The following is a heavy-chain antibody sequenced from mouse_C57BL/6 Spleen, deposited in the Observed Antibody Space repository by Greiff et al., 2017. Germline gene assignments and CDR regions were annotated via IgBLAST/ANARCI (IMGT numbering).Heavy chain of an antibody. CDR2: ISSGGDYI. CDR1: GFTFSSYA. Sequence: EVKLMESGEGLVKPGGSLKLSCAASGFTFSSYAMSWVRQTPEKRLEWVAYISSGGDYIYYADTVKGRFTISRDNARNTLYLQMSSLKSEDTAMYYCTRGAYYGSSPYAMDYWGQGTSVTVSS. V-gene: IGHV5-9-1*02. CDR3: TRGAYYGSSPYAMDY. J-gene: IGHJ4*01. D-gene: IGHD1-1*01.